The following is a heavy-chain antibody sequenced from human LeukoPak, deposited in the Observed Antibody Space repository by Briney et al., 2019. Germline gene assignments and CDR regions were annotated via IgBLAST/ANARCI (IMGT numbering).Heavy chain of an antibody. V-gene: IGHV4-59*01. CDR1: GGSISHYY. CDR3: ARASRLRNDAFDI. Sequence: SETLSFTCTVSGGSISHYYWTWIRQPPGKGLEWIGSIYYSGSTNYNPSLKSRVTISIDTSKNQFSLKLTSVTAADTAVYYCARASRLRNDAFDIWGQGTMVTVSS. CDR2: IYYSGST. D-gene: IGHD5-12*01. J-gene: IGHJ3*02.